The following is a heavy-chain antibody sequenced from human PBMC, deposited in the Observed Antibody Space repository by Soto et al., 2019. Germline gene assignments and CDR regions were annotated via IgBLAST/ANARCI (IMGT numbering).Heavy chain of an antibody. J-gene: IGHJ6*03. CDR2: IYYSGST. V-gene: IGHV4-59*08. CDR3: ARFIVATIPPYYYYYMDV. Sequence: SETLSLTCTVSGGSISSYYWSWIRQPPGKGLEWIGYIYYSGSTNYNPSLKSRVTISVDTSKNQFSLKLSSVTAADTAVYYCARFIVATIPPYYYYYMDVWGKGTTVTVSS. D-gene: IGHD5-12*01. CDR1: GGSISSYY.